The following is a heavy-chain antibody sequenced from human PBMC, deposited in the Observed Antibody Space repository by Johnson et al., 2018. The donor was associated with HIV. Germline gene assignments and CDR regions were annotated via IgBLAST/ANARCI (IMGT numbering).Heavy chain of an antibody. CDR3: ARYSSSSRDTFDI. CDR2: ISSSGTTI. CDR1: GFTFSDYY. Sequence: QVQLVESGGGVVQPGRSLRLSCVASGFTFSDYYMSWIRQAPGKGLEWVSYISSSGTTIYYADSVKGRFTISRDNAKNSLYLQMNSLRAEDTAVYYCARYSSSSRDTFDIWGQGTMVTVSS. V-gene: IGHV3-11*04. J-gene: IGHJ3*02. D-gene: IGHD6-13*01.